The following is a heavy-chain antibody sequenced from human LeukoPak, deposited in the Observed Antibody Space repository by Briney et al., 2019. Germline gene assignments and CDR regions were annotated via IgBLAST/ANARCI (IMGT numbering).Heavy chain of an antibody. V-gene: IGHV3-7*03. J-gene: IGHJ5*02. Sequence: GGSLRLSCAASGFTFSSYWMSWVRQAPGKGLEWVANIKQDGSEKYYVDSVKGRFTISRDNSKNTLYLQMNSLRAEDTAVYYCAKDPRYSSSWRNWFDPWGQGTLVTVSS. CDR1: GFTFSSYW. CDR2: IKQDGSEK. D-gene: IGHD6-13*01. CDR3: AKDPRYSSSWRNWFDP.